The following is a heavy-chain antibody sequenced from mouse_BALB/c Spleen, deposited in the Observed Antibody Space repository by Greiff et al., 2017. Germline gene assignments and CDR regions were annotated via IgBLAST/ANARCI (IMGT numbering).Heavy chain of an antibody. D-gene: IGHD3-1*01. CDR1: GFTFSSYA. J-gene: IGHJ1*01. V-gene: IGHV5-9-4*01. CDR2: ISSGGSYT. Sequence: EVKLMESGGGLVKPGGSLKLSCAASGFTFSSYAMSWVRQSPEKRLEWVAEISSGGSYTYYPDTVTGRFTISRDNAKNTLYLEMSSLRSEDTAMYYCARDRGSGGYFDVWGAGTTVTVSS. CDR3: ARDRGSGGYFDV.